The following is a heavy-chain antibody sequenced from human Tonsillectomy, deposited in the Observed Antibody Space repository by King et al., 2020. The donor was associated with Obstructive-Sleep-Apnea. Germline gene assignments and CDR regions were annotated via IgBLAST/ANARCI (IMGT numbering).Heavy chain of an antibody. CDR3: ARGSSGGLVDY. CDR2: INGDGSTT. V-gene: IGHV3-74*02. CDR1: GFTFSSYW. D-gene: IGHD6-25*01. Sequence: VQLVESGGGLVQPGGSLRLSCAASGFTFSSYWMNWARPAPGKGLVCVSHINGDGSTTNSADSVKGRFTISRENAKHTPYLQMNSLRAEDTAVYYCARGSSGGLVDYWGQGTLVTVSS. J-gene: IGHJ4*02.